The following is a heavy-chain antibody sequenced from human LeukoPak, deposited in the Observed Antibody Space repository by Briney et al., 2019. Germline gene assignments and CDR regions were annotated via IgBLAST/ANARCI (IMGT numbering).Heavy chain of an antibody. Sequence: SETLSLTCAVYGGSFSGYYWSWLRQPPGKGLEWIGEINHSGTTKYNPSLKSRVTISVDTSKNQFSPKLSSVTAADTSVYYCARGYYAYVWGSYRYRPRFDYWGQGTLVTVSS. CDR1: GGSFSGYY. V-gene: IGHV4-34*01. J-gene: IGHJ4*02. CDR3: ARGYYAYVWGSYRYRPRFDY. CDR2: INHSGTT. D-gene: IGHD3-16*02.